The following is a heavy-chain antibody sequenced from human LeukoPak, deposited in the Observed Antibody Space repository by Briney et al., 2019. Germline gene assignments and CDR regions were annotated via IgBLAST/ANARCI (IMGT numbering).Heavy chain of an antibody. J-gene: IGHJ4*02. V-gene: IGHV4-59*12. CDR2: IYYSGST. Sequence: SETLSLTCTVSGGSISSYYWSWIRQPPGKGLEWIGYIYYSGSTYYNPSLKSRVTISVDTSKNQFSLKLSSVTAADTAVYYCARGGVEWFGKMLGGFDYWGQGTLVTVSS. CDR1: GGSISSYY. D-gene: IGHD3-10*01. CDR3: ARGGVEWFGKMLGGFDY.